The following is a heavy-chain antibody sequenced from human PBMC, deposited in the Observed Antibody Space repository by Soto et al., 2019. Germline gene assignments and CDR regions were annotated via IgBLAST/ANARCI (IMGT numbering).Heavy chain of an antibody. Sequence: ASVKVSCKASGYTFTSYGISWVRQAPGQGLEWMGWISAYNGNTNYAQRLQGRVTMTTDTSTSTAYMELRSLRSDDTAVYYCAREGVYGSGTTQQYYGMDVWGQGTTVTVSS. CDR2: ISAYNGNT. CDR3: AREGVYGSGTTQQYYGMDV. J-gene: IGHJ6*02. CDR1: GYTFTSYG. V-gene: IGHV1-18*01. D-gene: IGHD3-10*01.